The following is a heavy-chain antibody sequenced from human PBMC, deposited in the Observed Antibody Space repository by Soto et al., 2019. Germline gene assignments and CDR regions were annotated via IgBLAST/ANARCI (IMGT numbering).Heavy chain of an antibody. V-gene: IGHV1-69*08. Sequence: QVKLVQSGAEVKKPGSSVKVSCKASGGTFSPYTINWVRQAPGQGLEWMGRIIPFHGVTNYAQKFQARVTITGDKSKSTAYMGLSGLRFEDTAMYYCTRDWEITVSTWSFGGFWGRGTLVTVSS. CDR2: IIPFHGVT. CDR3: TRDWEITVSTWSFGGF. CDR1: GGTFSPYT. D-gene: IGHD3-10*01. J-gene: IGHJ4*02.